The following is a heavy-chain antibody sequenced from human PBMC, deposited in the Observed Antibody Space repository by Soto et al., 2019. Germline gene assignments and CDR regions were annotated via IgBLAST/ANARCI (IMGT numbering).Heavy chain of an antibody. CDR3: ARVAAAGTRWFDP. CDR2: IYYSGGT. CDR1: GGSISSYY. D-gene: IGHD6-13*01. V-gene: IGHV4-59*01. J-gene: IGHJ5*02. Sequence: QVQLQESGPGLVKPSETLSLTCTVSGGSISSYYWSWIRQPPGKGLEWIGYIYYSGGTNYNPSLKSRVTISVDTSKNQFSLKLSSVTAADTAVYYCARVAAAGTRWFDPWGQGTLVTVSS.